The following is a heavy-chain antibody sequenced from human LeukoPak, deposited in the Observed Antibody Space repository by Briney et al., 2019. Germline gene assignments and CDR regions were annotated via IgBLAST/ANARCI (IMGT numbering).Heavy chain of an antibody. Sequence: PGGSLRLSCAASGFTFSSYSMNWVRQAPGKGLEWVSSISSSSSYIYYADSVEGRFTISRDNAKNSLYLQMNSLRAEDTAVYYCARLNSIAGGLDYWGQGTLVTVSS. CDR1: GFTFSSYS. V-gene: IGHV3-21*01. D-gene: IGHD6-6*01. CDR2: ISSSSSYI. J-gene: IGHJ4*02. CDR3: ARLNSIAGGLDY.